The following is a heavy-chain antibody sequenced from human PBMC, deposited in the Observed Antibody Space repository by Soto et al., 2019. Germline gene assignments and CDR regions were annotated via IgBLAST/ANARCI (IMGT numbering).Heavy chain of an antibody. J-gene: IGHJ4*02. Sequence: GGSLRLSCAASGFTFSSYGMHWVRQAPGKGLEWVAVIWYDGSNKYYADSVKGRFTISRDNSKNTLYLQMNSLRAEDTAVYYCARAGYYDSSGYYSLPLDYWGQGTLVTVSS. CDR1: GFTFSSYG. V-gene: IGHV3-33*01. CDR3: ARAGYYDSSGYYSLPLDY. CDR2: IWYDGSNK. D-gene: IGHD3-22*01.